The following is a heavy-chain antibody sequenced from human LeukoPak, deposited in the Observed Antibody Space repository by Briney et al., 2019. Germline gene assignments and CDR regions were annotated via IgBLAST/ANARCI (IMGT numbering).Heavy chain of an antibody. Sequence: ASVKVSCKASGYTFTGYYMHWVRQAPGQGLEWMGWINPNSGGTNYAQKFQGRVTMTRDTSISTAYMGLSRLRSDDTAVYYCAMDKIVLRFLGPSNWFDPWGQGTLVTVSS. D-gene: IGHD3-3*01. CDR3: AMDKIVLRFLGPSNWFDP. J-gene: IGHJ5*02. V-gene: IGHV1-2*02. CDR2: INPNSGGT. CDR1: GYTFTGYY.